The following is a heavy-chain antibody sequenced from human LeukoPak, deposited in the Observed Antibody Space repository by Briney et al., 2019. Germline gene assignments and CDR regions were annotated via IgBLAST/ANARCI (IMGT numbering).Heavy chain of an antibody. Sequence: SETLSLTCTVPGGSISSYYWSWIRQPPGKGLEWIGYIYYSGSTNYNPSLKSRVTISVDTSKNQFSLKLSSVTAADTAVYYCARVVAVAGTVYGYYYYYYMDVWGKGTTVTVSS. CDR2: IYYSGST. CDR3: ARVVAVAGTVYGYYYYYYMDV. J-gene: IGHJ6*03. CDR1: GGSISSYY. V-gene: IGHV4-59*01. D-gene: IGHD6-19*01.